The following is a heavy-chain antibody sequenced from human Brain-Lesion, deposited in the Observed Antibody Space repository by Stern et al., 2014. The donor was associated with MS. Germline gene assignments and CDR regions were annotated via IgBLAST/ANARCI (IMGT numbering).Heavy chain of an antibody. D-gene: IGHD2-15*01. J-gene: IGHJ5*02. CDR3: AGEEDIRYCSGGSCTGNWFDP. Sequence: QLQLQESGPGLVKPSETLSLTCTVAGGSVSSTSYAWAWIRQPPGKGLEWIGTIYYSGNTYYRPSLKGRLTLSLATSTNKFSLHRRSGTAADTAVYYCAGEEDIRYCSGGSCTGNWFDPWGQGTLVTVSS. CDR1: GGSVSSTSYA. CDR2: IYYSGNT. V-gene: IGHV4-39*01.